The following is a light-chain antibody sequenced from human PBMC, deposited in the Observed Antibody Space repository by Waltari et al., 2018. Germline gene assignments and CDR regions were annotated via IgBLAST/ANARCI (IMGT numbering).Light chain of an antibody. J-gene: IGLJ1*01. Sequence: QSALTQPRPVSGSPGQSFTTSCPGTSSDVGTFNRVSWYQQSPGKAPKLMIYDVSKRPSGVPSRFSGSKSGNTASLTISGLQAEDEADYYCCSYAGAYTYVFGTGTKVTVL. CDR2: DVS. V-gene: IGLV2-11*01. CDR1: SSDVGTFNR. CDR3: CSYAGAYTYV.